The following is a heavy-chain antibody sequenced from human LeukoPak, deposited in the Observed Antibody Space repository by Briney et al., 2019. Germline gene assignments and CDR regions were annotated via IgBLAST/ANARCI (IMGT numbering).Heavy chain of an antibody. D-gene: IGHD7-27*01. J-gene: IGHJ4*02. Sequence: GASVKVSCKALGYTFTDHYFHWLRQAPGQGIEWMGWIHPGRGDTNIAQKFQGRVSLTRDMSISTAYMELSRLTSDDMAVYYCARDHNWGPDYWGQGTLVSVSS. CDR1: GYTFTDHY. CDR2: IHPGRGDT. CDR3: ARDHNWGPDY. V-gene: IGHV1-2*02.